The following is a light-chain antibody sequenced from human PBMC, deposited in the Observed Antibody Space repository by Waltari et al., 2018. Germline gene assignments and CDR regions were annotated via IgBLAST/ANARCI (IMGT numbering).Light chain of an antibody. Sequence: DIQMTQSPSTLSASVGDRVTITCRASQSISSWLAWYQQKPGTAPKLLIYKASTLESGVSSRFSGSGSGTEFTLTINSLQPDDFATYYGQQYNGYWTFGQGTKVEIK. CDR1: QSISSW. CDR2: KAS. J-gene: IGKJ1*01. CDR3: QQYNGYWT. V-gene: IGKV1-5*03.